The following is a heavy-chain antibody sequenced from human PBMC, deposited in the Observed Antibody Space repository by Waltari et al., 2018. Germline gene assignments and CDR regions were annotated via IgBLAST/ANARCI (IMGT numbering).Heavy chain of an antibody. D-gene: IGHD6-13*01. V-gene: IGHV4-61*02. CDR1: GGSISSGSYY. Sequence: QVQLQESGPGLVKPSQTLSLTCTVSGGSISSGSYYWSWIRQPAGKGLEWIVRIYTSGRTNYNPSLKSRVTISVDTSKNQFSLKLSSVTAADTAVYYCARVSIAAAGNWFDPWGQGTLVTVSS. CDR3: ARVSIAAAGNWFDP. CDR2: IYTSGRT. J-gene: IGHJ5*02.